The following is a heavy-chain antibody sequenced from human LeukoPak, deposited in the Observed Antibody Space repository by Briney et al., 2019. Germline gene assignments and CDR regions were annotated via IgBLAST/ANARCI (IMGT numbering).Heavy chain of an antibody. CDR2: INPSSGGT. Sequence: GASVKVSCNAFGYSFNAYYMHWVRQAPGQGPEWMGWINPSSGGTNYAQKFQGRVTLTRDTSITTSYMELSRLTSDDTAMYYCARALVPDSWGQGTLVTVSS. CDR3: ARALVPDS. V-gene: IGHV1-2*02. D-gene: IGHD2-8*02. J-gene: IGHJ4*02. CDR1: GYSFNAYY.